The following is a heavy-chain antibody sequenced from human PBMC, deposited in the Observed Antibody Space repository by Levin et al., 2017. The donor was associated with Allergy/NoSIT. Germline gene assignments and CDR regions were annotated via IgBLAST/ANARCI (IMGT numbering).Heavy chain of an antibody. Sequence: GESLKISCAASGFTVSSHYMTWVRQAPGKGLEWVSVIYSGGYTYYADSVKGRFILSRDDSENTLHLQMNSLRAEDTAVYYCARVFGYSRSSPFDYWGQGTLVTVSS. V-gene: IGHV3-53*01. J-gene: IGHJ4*02. CDR3: ARVFGYSRSSPFDY. D-gene: IGHD6-6*01. CDR1: GFTVSSHY. CDR2: IYSGGYT.